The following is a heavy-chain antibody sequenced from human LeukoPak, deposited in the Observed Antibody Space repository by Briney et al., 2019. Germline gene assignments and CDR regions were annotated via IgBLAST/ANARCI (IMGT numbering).Heavy chain of an antibody. CDR2: ISGSGGST. D-gene: IGHD7-27*01. J-gene: IGHJ4*02. CDR1: GFTFSSYS. CDR3: ARDPNWGSGY. V-gene: IGHV3-23*01. Sequence: GGSLRLSCAASGFTFSSYSMNWVRQAPGKGLEWVSAISGSGGSTYYADSVKGRFSISRDNSKNTLSLQMNSLRVDDTAVYYCARDPNWGSGYWGQGTLVTVSS.